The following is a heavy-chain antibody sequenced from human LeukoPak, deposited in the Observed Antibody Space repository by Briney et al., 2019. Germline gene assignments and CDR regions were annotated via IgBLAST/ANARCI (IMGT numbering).Heavy chain of an antibody. CDR2: ISAYNGNT. Sequence: GASVKVSCKASGYTFTSYGISWVRQAPGQGLERMGWISAYNGNTNYAQKLQGRVTMTTDTSTSTAYMELRSLRSDDTAVYYCARDPPYYDILTGYYAAAAFDIWGQGTMVTVSS. CDR1: GYTFTSYG. V-gene: IGHV1-18*01. CDR3: ARDPPYYDILTGYYAAAAFDI. J-gene: IGHJ3*02. D-gene: IGHD3-9*01.